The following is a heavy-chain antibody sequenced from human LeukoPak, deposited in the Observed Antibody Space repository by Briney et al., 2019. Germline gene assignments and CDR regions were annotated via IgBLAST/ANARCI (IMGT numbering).Heavy chain of an antibody. CDR2: IYYSGST. CDR1: GGSISSSSYY. J-gene: IGHJ4*02. V-gene: IGHV4-39*01. CDR3: ARQFVYGSGSYYIGY. Sequence: SETLSLTCTVSGGSISSSSYYWGWIRQPPGKGLEWIGSIYYSGSTYYNPSLKSRVTISVDTSKNQFSLKLSSVTAADTAVYYCARQFVYGSGSYYIGYWGQGTLVTVSS. D-gene: IGHD3-10*01.